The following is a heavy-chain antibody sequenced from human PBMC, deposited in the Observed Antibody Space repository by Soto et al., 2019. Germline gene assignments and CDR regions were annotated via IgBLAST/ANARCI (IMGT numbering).Heavy chain of an antibody. J-gene: IGHJ4*02. CDR1: GFTFSDHA. Sequence: EVQLLESGGGLVQPGGSLRLSCTASGFTFSDHAMTGGRQAPGKGLGWVSGMSGGGSGAYYADSVKGRFTVSRANSKNTLFLQMDSRRAEDTVVYYCAIDLWWYTHWGQGTLVTVSS. D-gene: IGHD2-15*01. CDR2: MSGGGSGA. CDR3: AIDLWWYTH. V-gene: IGHV3-23*01.